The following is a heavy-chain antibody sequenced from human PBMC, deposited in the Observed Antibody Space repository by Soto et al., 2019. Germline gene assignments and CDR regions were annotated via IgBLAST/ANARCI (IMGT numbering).Heavy chain of an antibody. CDR1: GYNFATHW. CDR3: ATPGGFGMDV. J-gene: IGHJ6*02. Sequence: GESLKISCQGSGYNFATHWIGWVCHKAGKGLEWMGIIFPGDAETRYSPSFQGHITISADKSISIAYLRWSSLKASDTGMYYCATPGGFGMDVWGQGTTVTVSS. CDR2: IFPGDAET. V-gene: IGHV5-51*01. D-gene: IGHD5-12*01.